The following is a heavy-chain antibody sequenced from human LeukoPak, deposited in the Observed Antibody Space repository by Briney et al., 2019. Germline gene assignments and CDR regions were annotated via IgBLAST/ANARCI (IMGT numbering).Heavy chain of an antibody. Sequence: SETLSLTCTVSGGSITSYYWSWIRQPAGKGLEWIGRIHTSGSTSYNPSLKSRVTMSVDTSKNQFSLKLSSVTAADTAVYYCARQTGSGLFSLPGGQGTLVTVSS. J-gene: IGHJ4*02. D-gene: IGHD3-10*01. CDR2: IHTSGST. CDR1: GGSITSYY. CDR3: ARQTGSGLFSLP. V-gene: IGHV4-4*07.